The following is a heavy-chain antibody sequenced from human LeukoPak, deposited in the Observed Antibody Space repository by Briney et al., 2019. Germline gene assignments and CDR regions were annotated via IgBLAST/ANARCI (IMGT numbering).Heavy chain of an antibody. CDR2: ISYDGSNK. Sequence: GRSLRLSCAASGFTFSGYGMHWVRQVPGKGLEWVAVISYDGSNKYYADSVKGRFTISRDNSKNTLYLQMNSLRAEDTAVYYCAKPLRFLEWLLSPFDYWGQGTLVTVSS. CDR1: GFTFSGYG. V-gene: IGHV3-30*18. CDR3: AKPLRFLEWLLSPFDY. D-gene: IGHD3-3*01. J-gene: IGHJ4*02.